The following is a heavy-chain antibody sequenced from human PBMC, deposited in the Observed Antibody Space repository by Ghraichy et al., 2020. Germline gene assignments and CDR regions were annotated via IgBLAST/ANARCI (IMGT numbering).Heavy chain of an antibody. V-gene: IGHV3-23*01. Sequence: GGSLRLSCAASGFSFSNYVMSWVRQAPGKGLEWVSAVSGGGGSTYYADSLKGRFTVSRDNSKNTLFLQLNSLRAEDTAVYYCAKGVRYFDWEPGDYWDQGILVTVSS. CDR1: GFSFSNYV. CDR3: AKGVRYFDWEPGDY. CDR2: VSGGGGST. D-gene: IGHD3-9*01. J-gene: IGHJ4*02.